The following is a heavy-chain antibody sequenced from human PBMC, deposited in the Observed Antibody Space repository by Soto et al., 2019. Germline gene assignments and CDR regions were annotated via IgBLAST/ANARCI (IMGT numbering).Heavy chain of an antibody. Sequence: TLSLTCTVSGGSISTSAYYWNWVRQPPGKGLEWIGSVYYSGSTFYSPSLKSRVSIAIDTSKNQFFLRLNSVTAAETAVYYCARRRGTGLDYWGQGTLVTVSS. CDR2: VYYSGST. D-gene: IGHD3-10*01. CDR1: GGSISTSAYY. J-gene: IGHJ4*02. CDR3: ARRRGTGLDY. V-gene: IGHV4-39*01.